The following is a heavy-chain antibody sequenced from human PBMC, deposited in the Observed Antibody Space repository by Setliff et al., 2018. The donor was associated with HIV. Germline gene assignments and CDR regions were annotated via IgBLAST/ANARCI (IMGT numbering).Heavy chain of an antibody. J-gene: IGHJ4*02. CDR1: GFTFSSYS. V-gene: IGHV3-21*04. CDR2: ISSSSSYT. D-gene: IGHD3-3*02. Sequence: GGSLRLSCAASGFTFSSYSMNWVRQAPGKGLEWVSYISSSSSYTHYADSVKGRFTISRDTSKNTVYLQMNSLTSEDTAIYYCASAFTTNYFYFNYWGQGTLVTVSS. CDR3: ASAFTTNYFYFNY.